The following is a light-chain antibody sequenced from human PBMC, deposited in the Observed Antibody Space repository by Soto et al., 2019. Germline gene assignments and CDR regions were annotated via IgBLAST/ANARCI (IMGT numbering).Light chain of an antibody. Sequence: QSVLTQPPSASGAPGQRVTISCSGSSSNIGSYTVNWYQQFPGMAPKLLIYSSNQRPSGVPGRFSGSKSGTLASLAIIGLQSEDESDYYCAAWDGSLNGYVFGTGTKLTVL. CDR1: SSNIGSYT. CDR3: AAWDGSLNGYV. J-gene: IGLJ1*01. CDR2: SSN. V-gene: IGLV1-44*01.